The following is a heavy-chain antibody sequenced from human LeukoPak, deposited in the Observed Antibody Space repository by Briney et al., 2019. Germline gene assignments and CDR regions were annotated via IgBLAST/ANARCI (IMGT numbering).Heavy chain of an antibody. J-gene: IGHJ4*02. V-gene: IGHV3-23*01. Sequence: QPGGSLRLSCAASGFTFSSYAMSWVRQAPGKGLEWVSAISGSGGSTYYADSVKGRFTISRDNSKNTLYLQMNSLRAEDTAVYYCAKDGPQYYYGSGSYLDYWGQGTLVTVSS. D-gene: IGHD3-10*01. CDR3: AKDGPQYYYGSGSYLDY. CDR2: ISGSGGST. CDR1: GFTFSSYA.